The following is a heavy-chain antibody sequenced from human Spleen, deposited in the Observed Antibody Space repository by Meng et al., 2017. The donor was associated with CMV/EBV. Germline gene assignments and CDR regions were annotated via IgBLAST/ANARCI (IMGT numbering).Heavy chain of an antibody. CDR3: AHRRRLTVVTSNYFDY. Sequence: QITLMESGPTLVIPTXTLTLTCTFPGFSLSTSGVGVDWIRQPPGKALEWLALIYWDDDKRYSPSLKSRLTITKDTSKNQVVLTMTNMDPVDTATYYCAHRRRLTVVTSNYFDYWGQGTLVTVSS. J-gene: IGHJ4*02. CDR1: GFSLSTSGVG. V-gene: IGHV2-5*02. CDR2: IYWDDDK. D-gene: IGHD4-23*01.